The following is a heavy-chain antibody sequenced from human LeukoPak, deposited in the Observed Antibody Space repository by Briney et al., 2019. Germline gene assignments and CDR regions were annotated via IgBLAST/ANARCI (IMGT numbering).Heavy chain of an antibody. CDR2: INHSGST. CDR3: ARVSVAGYSSSWYPFDY. V-gene: IGHV4-34*01. D-gene: IGHD6-13*01. J-gene: IGHJ4*02. Sequence: PSETLSLTCAVYGGSFSGYYWSWIRQPPGKGLEWIGEINHSGSTNYNPSLKSRVTMSVDPSKNQLSLELSSVTAADTAVYYCARVSVAGYSSSWYPFDYWGQGILVTVSS. CDR1: GGSFSGYY.